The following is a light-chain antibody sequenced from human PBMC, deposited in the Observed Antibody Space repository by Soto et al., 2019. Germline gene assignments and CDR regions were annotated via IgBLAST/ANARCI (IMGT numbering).Light chain of an antibody. V-gene: IGKV3-11*01. CDR1: QNVANY. J-gene: IGKJ1*01. Sequence: EIVLTQSPATLSLSPGERATLSCRASQNVANYLDWYQQKPGQAPRLLIYESSNRATGIAARFSGSGSGTDFTLTISSLEPEDFAVYFCQQCGSSRRTFGQGTKVDIK. CDR3: QQCGSSRRT. CDR2: ESS.